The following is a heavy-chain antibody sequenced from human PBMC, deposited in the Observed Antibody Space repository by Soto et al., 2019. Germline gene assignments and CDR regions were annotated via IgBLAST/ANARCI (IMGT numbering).Heavy chain of an antibody. CDR1: GYTFTSYD. CDR3: ARGPVVVVAATRGNWFDP. D-gene: IGHD2-15*01. J-gene: IGHJ5*02. V-gene: IGHV1-8*01. Sequence: QVQLVQSGAEVKKPGASVKVSCKASGYTFTSYDINWVRQATGQGLEWMGWMNPNSGNTGYAQKFQGRVTMTRNTPISTAYMELSSLRSEDTAVYYCARGPVVVVAATRGNWFDPWGQGTLVTVSS. CDR2: MNPNSGNT.